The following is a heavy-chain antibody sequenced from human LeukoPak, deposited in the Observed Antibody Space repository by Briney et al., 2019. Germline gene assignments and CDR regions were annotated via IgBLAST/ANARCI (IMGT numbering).Heavy chain of an antibody. V-gene: IGHV4-38-2*02. D-gene: IGHD3-22*01. CDR2: IYTSGST. J-gene: IGHJ4*02. CDR1: GYSISSGYY. Sequence: SETLSLTCTVSGYSISSGYYWGWIRQPPGKGLEWIGRIYTSGSTNYNPSLKSRVTISVDTSKNQFSLKLSSVTAADTAVYYCARDYYYYDSSGYSAWGQGTLVTVSS. CDR3: ARDYYYYDSSGYSA.